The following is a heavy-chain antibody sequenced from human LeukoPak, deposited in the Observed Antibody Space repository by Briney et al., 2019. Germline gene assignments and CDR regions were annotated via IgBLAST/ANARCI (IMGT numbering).Heavy chain of an antibody. CDR3: AQHTYNDNWHGWLDS. J-gene: IGHJ5*01. D-gene: IGHD1-1*01. CDR2: IYWDDIK. V-gene: IGHV2-5*02. Sequence: SGPTLVKPTQTLTLTCTLSGLSLTTSGVGVGWIRQPPGKALEWLALIYWDDIKGYSPSLKNRLTITKDTSKNQVVLTMTNMDPVDTATYYCAQHTYNDNWHGWLDSWGQGILVTVSS. CDR1: GLSLTTSGVG.